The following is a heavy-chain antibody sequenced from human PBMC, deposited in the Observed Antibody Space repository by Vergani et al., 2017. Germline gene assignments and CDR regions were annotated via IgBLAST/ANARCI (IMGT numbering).Heavy chain of an antibody. Sequence: EVQLVESGGGLVQPGRSLRLSCTASGFTFGDYAMSWFRQAPGKGLEWVGFIRSKAYCGTTEYAASVKGRFTISRDDSKSIAYLQMNSLKTEDTAVYYCTVEYYYYYDGMDVWGQGTTVTVSS. CDR2: IRSKAYCGTT. CDR1: GFTFGDYA. J-gene: IGHJ6*02. V-gene: IGHV3-49*03. CDR3: TVEYYYYYDGMDV.